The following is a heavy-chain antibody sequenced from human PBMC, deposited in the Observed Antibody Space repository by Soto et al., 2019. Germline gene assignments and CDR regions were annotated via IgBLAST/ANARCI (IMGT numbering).Heavy chain of an antibody. J-gene: IGHJ6*02. CDR2: IYYSGST. D-gene: IGHD2-15*01. CDR3: ARDRLGADIVVVVAAALSGMDV. CDR1: GGSISSYY. Sequence: TLSLTCTVSGGSISSYYWSWIRQPPGKGLEWIGYIYYSGSTDYNPSLKSRVTISVDTSKNQFSLELSSVTAADTAVYYCARDRLGADIVVVVAAALSGMDVWGQGTTVTVSS. V-gene: IGHV4-59*01.